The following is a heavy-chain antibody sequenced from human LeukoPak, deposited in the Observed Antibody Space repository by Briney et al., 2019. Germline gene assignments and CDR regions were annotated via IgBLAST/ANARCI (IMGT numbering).Heavy chain of an antibody. CDR3: ARSAFGLTAKQADDSYYYMDV. CDR2: MNPNSGNT. J-gene: IGHJ6*03. Sequence: ASVKVSCKASGYTFISYDINWVRQATGHGLEWMGLMNPNSGNTGYAQKFQGRVTITRNTSISTAYMELSSLRSEDTAVYYCARSAFGLTAKQADDSYYYMDVWGKGTTVTVSS. V-gene: IGHV1-8*01. CDR1: GYTFISYD. D-gene: IGHD3-16*01.